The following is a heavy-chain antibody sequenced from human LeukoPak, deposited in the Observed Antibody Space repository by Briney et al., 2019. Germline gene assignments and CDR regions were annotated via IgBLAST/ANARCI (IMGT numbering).Heavy chain of an antibody. D-gene: IGHD3-10*01. J-gene: IGHJ6*02. CDR2: INGDGSIT. CDR3: AQSGGMDV. CDR1: GFTFSTFW. Sequence: PGGSLRLSCAASGFTFSTFWMHWVRQAPGKGLMWVPSINGDGSITRNADSVKGRFTISRDNANRMLFLQMNSLRAEDTAVYYCAQSGGMDVWGRGTTVTVSS. V-gene: IGHV3-74*01.